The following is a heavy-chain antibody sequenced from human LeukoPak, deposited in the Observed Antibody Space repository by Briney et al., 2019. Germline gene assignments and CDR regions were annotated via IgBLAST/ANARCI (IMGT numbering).Heavy chain of an antibody. CDR2: IKQDGSEK. CDR3: ARVVMTGYYKGYFDY. CDR1: GLTFSSYW. J-gene: IGHJ4*02. D-gene: IGHD3-9*01. Sequence: GGSLRLSCAASGLTFSSYWMSWVRQGPGKGLEWVANIKQDGSEKYHVDSVKGRFTISRDNAKNSLYLQMNSLRVEDTAVYYCARVVMTGYYKGYFDYWGQGTLVTVSS. V-gene: IGHV3-7*05.